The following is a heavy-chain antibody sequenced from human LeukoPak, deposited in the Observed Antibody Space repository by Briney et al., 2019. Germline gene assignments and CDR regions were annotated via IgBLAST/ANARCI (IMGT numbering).Heavy chain of an antibody. CDR2: INHSGST. D-gene: IGHD2-15*01. J-gene: IGHJ4*02. V-gene: IGHV4-34*01. CDR3: AGRHIVVVVTAKSEIDY. CDR1: GGSFSGYY. Sequence: SETLSLTCAVYGGSFSGYYWSWIRQPPGKGLEWIGEINHSGSTNYNPSLKSRVTISVDTSKNQFSLKLSSVTAADTAVYYCAGRHIVVVVTAKSEIDYWGQGTLVTVSS.